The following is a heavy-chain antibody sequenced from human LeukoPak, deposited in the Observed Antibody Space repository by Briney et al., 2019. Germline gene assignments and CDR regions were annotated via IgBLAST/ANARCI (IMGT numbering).Heavy chain of an antibody. CDR2: ISSGSNYI. V-gene: IGHV3-21*01. CDR3: AREAYCSGGSCYYFDY. CDR1: GFTFSSYT. J-gene: IGHJ4*02. Sequence: PGGSLRLSCAASGFTFSSYTMNWVRQAPGKGLEWVSSISSGSNYIYYADSLKGRFTISRDNARNSLYLQMNSLRAEDTAVYYCAREAYCSGGSCYYFDYWGQGTLVTVSS. D-gene: IGHD2-15*01.